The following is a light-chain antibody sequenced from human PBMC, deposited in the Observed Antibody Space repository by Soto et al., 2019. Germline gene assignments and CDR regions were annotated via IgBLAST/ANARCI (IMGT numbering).Light chain of an antibody. CDR3: QHCDTGWP. Sequence: DIQMSQTPSTLSASVGDRDTITCRSSHNIDRWLAWYQQKPGKAPKLLIYDASTLETGVPSRFSGSGSGREFTLTISGLQPDDFATYYCQHCDTGWPFGQGTNVEIK. J-gene: IGKJ1*01. CDR1: HNIDRW. V-gene: IGKV1-5*01. CDR2: DAS.